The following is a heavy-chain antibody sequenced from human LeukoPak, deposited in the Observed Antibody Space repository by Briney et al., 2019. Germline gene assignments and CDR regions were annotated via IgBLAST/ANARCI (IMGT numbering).Heavy chain of an antibody. CDR1: GFTFTSHW. D-gene: IGHD2-2*02. J-gene: IGHJ4*02. CDR3: ARGNPIPATHPIDY. CDR2: INEDGREK. Sequence: GGSLRLSCEASGFTFTSHWMSWVRQVPGKGLEWVAKINEDGREKYYVDSVKGRFTISRDNAKNSLSLQMNSLRAEGTAVYYCARGNPIPATHPIDYWGQGTLVTVSS. V-gene: IGHV3-7*04.